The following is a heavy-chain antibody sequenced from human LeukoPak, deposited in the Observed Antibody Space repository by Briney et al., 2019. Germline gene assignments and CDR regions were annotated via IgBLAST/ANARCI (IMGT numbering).Heavy chain of an antibody. V-gene: IGHV4-59*11. CDR1: GGSFSSHY. J-gene: IGHJ3*02. CDR3: ARVRVNAFDI. Sequence: SETLSLTCTVSGGSFSSHYWSWIRQPPGKGLEWIGYIYYSGSTNYNPSLKSRVTISVDTSKNQFSLKLSSVTAADTAVYYCARVRVNAFDIWGQGTMVTVSS. CDR2: IYYSGST. D-gene: IGHD3-22*01.